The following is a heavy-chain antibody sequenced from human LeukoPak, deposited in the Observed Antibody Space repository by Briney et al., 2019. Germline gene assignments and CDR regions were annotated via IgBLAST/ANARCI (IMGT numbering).Heavy chain of an antibody. V-gene: IGHV3-13*01. CDR2: IGTAGDT. J-gene: IGHJ4*02. CDR3: ARAKTTVSADRCLPYY. CDR1: GFTFSSYD. D-gene: IGHD4-17*01. Sequence: GGSLRLSCAASGFTFSSYDMHWVRPATGKGLEWVSAIGTAGDTYYPGSVKGRFTISRENAKNSLYLQMNSLRAEDTAVYYFARAKTTVSADRCLPYYCGQGSPVTASS.